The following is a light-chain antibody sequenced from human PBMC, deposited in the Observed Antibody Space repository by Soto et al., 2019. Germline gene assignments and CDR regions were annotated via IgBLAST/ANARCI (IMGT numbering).Light chain of an antibody. V-gene: IGKV3-20*01. CDR3: QQYGSSTYT. J-gene: IGKJ2*01. Sequence: EIVLTQSPGSLSLSPRERATLSCRASQSVSSNHLAWYQQKPGQAPRLLIYGASRRATGIPDRFSGSGSWTEFTLTISRLEPEDFAVYYCQQYGSSTYTFGQWTKVEIK. CDR2: GAS. CDR1: QSVSSNH.